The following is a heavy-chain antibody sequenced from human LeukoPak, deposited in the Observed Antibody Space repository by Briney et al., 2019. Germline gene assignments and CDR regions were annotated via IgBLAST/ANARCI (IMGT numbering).Heavy chain of an antibody. CDR1: GYTFTGYY. D-gene: IGHD4-23*01. V-gene: IGHV1-2*02. CDR2: INPNSGGT. Sequence: ASVKVSCKASGYTFTGYYMHWVRQAPGQGLEWMGWINPNSGGTNYAQKFQGRVTMTRDTSISTAYMELSRLRSDDTAVYYCARDQVYGGTSDYWGQGTLVTVSS. CDR3: ARDQVYGGTSDY. J-gene: IGHJ4*02.